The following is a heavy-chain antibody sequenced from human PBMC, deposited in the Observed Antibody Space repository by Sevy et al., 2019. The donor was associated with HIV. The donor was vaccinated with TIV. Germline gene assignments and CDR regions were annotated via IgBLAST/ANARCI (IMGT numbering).Heavy chain of an antibody. CDR2: IYYSGST. V-gene: IGHV4-59*01. Sequence: SETLSLTCTVSGGSISSYYWSWIRQPPGKGLERIGYIYYSGSTNYNPSLKSRVTISVDTSKNQFSLKLSSVTAADTAVYYCARENSSGWLPNYFDYWGQGTLVTVSS. D-gene: IGHD6-19*01. CDR3: ARENSSGWLPNYFDY. CDR1: GGSISSYY. J-gene: IGHJ4*02.